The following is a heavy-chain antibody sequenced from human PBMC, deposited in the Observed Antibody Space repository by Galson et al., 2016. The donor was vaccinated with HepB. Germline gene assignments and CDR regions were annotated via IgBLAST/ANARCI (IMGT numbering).Heavy chain of an antibody. Sequence: SLRLSCAVSGFAVNSNYMNWIRQAPGTGLEWISVIYSGGRTTYGDSVKGRFTISRDRSENTLSLQMNSLRAEDTAVYYCARGPTVTFYGGPTWFDLWGQGTVVTVSS. D-gene: IGHD2-21*02. CDR2: IYSGGRT. J-gene: IGHJ5*02. CDR3: ARGPTVTFYGGPTWFDL. V-gene: IGHV3-53*01. CDR1: GFAVNSNY.